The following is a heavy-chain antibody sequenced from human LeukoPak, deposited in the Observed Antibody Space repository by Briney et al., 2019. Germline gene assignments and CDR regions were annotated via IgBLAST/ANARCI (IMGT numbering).Heavy chain of an antibody. J-gene: IGHJ5*02. CDR2: IRSSGSTI. V-gene: IGHV3-11*04. CDR3: ARELRYFDWLFDP. Sequence: GGSLRLSCAASGFTFSDYYMSWIRQAPGKGLEWVSYIRSSGSTIYYADSVKGRFTISRDNAKNSLYLQMNSLRAEDTAVYYCARELRYFDWLFDPWGQGTLVTVSS. CDR1: GFTFSDYY. D-gene: IGHD3-9*01.